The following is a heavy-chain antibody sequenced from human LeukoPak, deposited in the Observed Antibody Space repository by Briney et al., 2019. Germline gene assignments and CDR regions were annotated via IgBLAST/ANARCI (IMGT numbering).Heavy chain of an antibody. V-gene: IGHV3-53*01. J-gene: IGHJ4*02. CDR1: GFTFSDYY. CDR2: IYSGGNT. CDR3: ARGDSSGYYYFDY. D-gene: IGHD6-19*01. Sequence: GGSLRLSCAASGFTFSDYYMSWVRQAPGKGLEWVSVIYSGGNTYYADSVKGRFTISRDNSKNTLYLQMNSLRAEDTAVYYCARGDSSGYYYFDYWGQGTLVTVSS.